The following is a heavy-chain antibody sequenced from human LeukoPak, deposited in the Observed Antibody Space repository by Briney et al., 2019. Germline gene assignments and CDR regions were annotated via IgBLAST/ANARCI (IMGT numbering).Heavy chain of an antibody. Sequence: GGSLRLSCAAPGFTFSSYAMNWVRQAPGKGLEWVSAISGSGSSTYYADSVKGRFTISRDNSKNTQYLQMSSLRAEDTAVYYCAKDRSYDFWSGYSGVGDYWGQGTLVTVSS. D-gene: IGHD3-3*01. J-gene: IGHJ4*02. CDR1: GFTFSSYA. V-gene: IGHV3-23*01. CDR2: ISGSGSST. CDR3: AKDRSYDFWSGYSGVGDY.